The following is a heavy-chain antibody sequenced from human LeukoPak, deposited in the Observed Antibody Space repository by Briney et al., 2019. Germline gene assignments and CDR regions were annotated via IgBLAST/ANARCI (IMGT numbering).Heavy chain of an antibody. CDR1: GGSISSYY. V-gene: IGHV4-59*08. CDR2: IYYSGST. Sequence: PSETLSLTCTVSGGSISSYYWSWIRQPPGKGLEWIGYIYYSGSTNYNPPLKSRVTISVDTSKNQFSLKLSSVTAADTAVYYCARGSGWTYYYYYYGMDVWGQGTTVTVSS. J-gene: IGHJ6*02. D-gene: IGHD6-19*01. CDR3: ARGSGWTYYYYYYGMDV.